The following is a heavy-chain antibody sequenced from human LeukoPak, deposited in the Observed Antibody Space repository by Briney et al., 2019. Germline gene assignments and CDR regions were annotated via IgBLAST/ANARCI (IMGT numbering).Heavy chain of an antibody. CDR3: ARDPAAAGPDY. CDR1: GGSFSGYY. D-gene: IGHD6-13*01. Sequence: SETLSLTCAVYGGSFSGYYWSWLRQPPGKGLEWIGEINHSGSTNYNPSLKSRVNISVDTSKNQFSLKLSSVTAADTAVYYCARDPAAAGPDYWGQGTLVTVSS. V-gene: IGHV4-34*01. CDR2: INHSGST. J-gene: IGHJ4*02.